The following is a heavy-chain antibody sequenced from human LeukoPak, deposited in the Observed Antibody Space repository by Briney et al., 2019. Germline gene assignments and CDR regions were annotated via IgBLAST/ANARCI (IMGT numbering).Heavy chain of an antibody. J-gene: IGHJ5*02. D-gene: IGHD4-23*01. CDR3: ARDFRMTTVVIWFDP. V-gene: IGHV3-20*04. Sequence: GGSLRLSCAASGFTFSRYWMHWVRQAPGKGLEWVSGINWNGGSTGYADSVKGRFTISRDNAKNSLYLQMNSLRAEDTALYYCARDFRMTTVVIWFDPWGQGTLVTVSS. CDR2: INWNGGST. CDR1: GFTFSRYW.